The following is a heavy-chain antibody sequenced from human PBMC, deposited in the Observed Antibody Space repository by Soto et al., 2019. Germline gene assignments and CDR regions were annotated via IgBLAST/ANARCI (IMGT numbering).Heavy chain of an antibody. CDR2: IRDSDSGGST. J-gene: IGHJ4*02. Sequence: GGSLRLSCAAPGFTFSKSAMTWVRQAPAKGLEWVSTIRDSDSGGSTFYADSVKGRFTISRDNAKKSLYLQMNSLRPEDTAFYYCAKALDGASRDLDYWGQGTLVTVSS. V-gene: IGHV3-23*01. CDR1: GFTFSKSA. D-gene: IGHD2-15*01. CDR3: AKALDGASRDLDY.